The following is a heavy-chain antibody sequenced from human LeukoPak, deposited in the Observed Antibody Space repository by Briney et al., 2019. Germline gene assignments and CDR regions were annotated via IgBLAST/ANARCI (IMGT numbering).Heavy chain of an antibody. CDR3: AREAFERYCSSTSCYVTGYFDY. V-gene: IGHV1-18*01. CDR1: GYTLTSFG. J-gene: IGHJ4*02. Sequence: ASVKVSCKASGYTLTSFGISRVRQAPGQGLEWMGWISAYNGNTNYAQKLQGRVTMTTDTSTSTAYMELRSLRSDDTAVYYCAREAFERYCSSTSCYVTGYFDYWGQGTLVTVSS. D-gene: IGHD2-2*01. CDR2: ISAYNGNT.